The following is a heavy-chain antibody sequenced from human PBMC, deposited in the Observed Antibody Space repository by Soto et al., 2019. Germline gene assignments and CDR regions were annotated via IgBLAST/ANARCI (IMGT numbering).Heavy chain of an antibody. Sequence: GGSLRLSCVASGFMFTRSTMNWVRQAPGKGLEWVSSITSASDYIFYADSVKGRFTISRDNAKNSLYLQMNSLRAEDTAVYYCARVGTGSSTPLDIWGQGTMVT. CDR1: GFMFTRST. D-gene: IGHD3-9*01. V-gene: IGHV3-21*01. CDR3: ARVGTGSSTPLDI. J-gene: IGHJ3*02. CDR2: ITSASDYI.